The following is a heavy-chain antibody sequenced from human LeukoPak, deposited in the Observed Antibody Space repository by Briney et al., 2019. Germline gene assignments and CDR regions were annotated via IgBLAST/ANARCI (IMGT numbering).Heavy chain of an antibody. Sequence: PGGSLRLSCAASGFTFSSYSMNWVRQAPGKGLEWVSSISSSSSYIYYADSVKGRFTISRDNAKNSVYLQMNSLRAEDTAVYYCARGYGGLRSWFDPWGQGTLVTVSS. J-gene: IGHJ5*02. V-gene: IGHV3-21*01. D-gene: IGHD4-23*01. CDR3: ARGYGGLRSWFDP. CDR1: GFTFSSYS. CDR2: ISSSSSYI.